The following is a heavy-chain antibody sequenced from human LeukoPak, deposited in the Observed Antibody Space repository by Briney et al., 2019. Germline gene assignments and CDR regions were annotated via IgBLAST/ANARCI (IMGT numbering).Heavy chain of an antibody. CDR3: ARGWGAFDI. J-gene: IGHJ3*02. CDR1: GFTISSTY. D-gene: IGHD6-19*01. Sequence: GGSLRLSCAASGFTISSTYMSSVRQAPGEGLEWVSVIYSGGSTYYADSVKGRLTISRDNSKNTLYLQINSLRAEDTAVYYCARGWGAFDIGGQGTMVTVS. CDR2: IYSGGST. V-gene: IGHV3-66*01.